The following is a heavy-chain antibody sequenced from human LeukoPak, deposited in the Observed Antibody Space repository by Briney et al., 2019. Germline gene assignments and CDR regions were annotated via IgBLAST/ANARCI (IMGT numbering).Heavy chain of an antibody. D-gene: IGHD6-19*01. CDR3: ARDLPRDSSGWYGPWDY. V-gene: IGHV1-69*04. CDR2: IIPILGIA. J-gene: IGHJ4*02. CDR1: GGTFSSYA. Sequence: SVKVSCKASGGTFSSYAISWVRQAPGQGLEWMGRIIPILGIANYAQKFQGRVTITADKSTSTAYMELSSLRSEDTAVYYCARDLPRDSSGWYGPWDYWGQGTLVTVSS.